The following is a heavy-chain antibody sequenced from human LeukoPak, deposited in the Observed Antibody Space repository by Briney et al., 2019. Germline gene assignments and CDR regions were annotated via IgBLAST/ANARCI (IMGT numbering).Heavy chain of an antibody. D-gene: IGHD2-2*01. Sequence: GGSLRLSCAASGFTLSNHWMIWVRQAPGKGLEWVAFISSSGTAKFYGDSMKGRFTISRDNSKNTLYLQMGSLRAEDMAVYYCARGAALGYCSGTSCSDAFDIWGQGTMVTVSS. CDR3: ARGAALGYCSGTSCSDAFDI. CDR1: GFTLSNHW. J-gene: IGHJ3*02. V-gene: IGHV3-48*01. CDR2: ISSSGTAK.